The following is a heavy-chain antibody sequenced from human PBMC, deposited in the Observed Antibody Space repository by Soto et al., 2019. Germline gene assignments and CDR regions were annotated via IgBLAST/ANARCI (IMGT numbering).Heavy chain of an antibody. Sequence: QVQLQESGPGLVKPSQTLSLTCTVSGGSISSGGYYWSWIRQHPGKGLEWIGYIYYSGSTYYNPSIESRVTISVDTSKNQFSLKLSSVTAADTAVYYCARLGDNWNFDYWGQGTLVTVSS. CDR2: IYYSGST. D-gene: IGHD1-20*01. J-gene: IGHJ4*02. CDR1: GGSISSGGYY. CDR3: ARLGDNWNFDY. V-gene: IGHV4-31*03.